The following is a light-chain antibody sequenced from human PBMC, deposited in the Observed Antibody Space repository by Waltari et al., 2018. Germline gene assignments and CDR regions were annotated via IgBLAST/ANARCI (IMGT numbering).Light chain of an antibody. Sequence: DIQMTQSPSTLSASVGDRVIFSCRASQGISKWLAWYQQKPGKAPKLLIYKAYTLESGVPSRFSGSGSGTEFTLTISSLQPEDFATYYCQQYNSYSLLSFGGGTKVEIK. J-gene: IGKJ4*01. CDR2: KAY. V-gene: IGKV1-5*03. CDR3: QQYNSYSLLS. CDR1: QGISKW.